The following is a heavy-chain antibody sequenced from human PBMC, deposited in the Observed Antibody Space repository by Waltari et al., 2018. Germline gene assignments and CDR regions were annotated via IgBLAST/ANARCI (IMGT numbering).Heavy chain of an antibody. CDR1: TFSSYG. D-gene: IGHD6-6*01. CDR2: IWYDGSNK. J-gene: IGHJ6*03. Sequence: TFSSYGMHWVRQAPGKGLEWVAVIWYDGSNKYYADSVKGRFTISRDNSKNTLYLQMNSLRAEDTAMYYCASSPEDSSSSVINYYMDVWGKGTTVTVSS. CDR3: ASSPEDSSSSVINYYMDV. V-gene: IGHV3-33*01.